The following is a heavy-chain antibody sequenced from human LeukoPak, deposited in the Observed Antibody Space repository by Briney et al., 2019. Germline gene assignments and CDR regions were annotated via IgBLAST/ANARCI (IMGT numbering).Heavy chain of an antibody. Sequence: ASVKVSCKASGYTFASYYMHWVRQAPGQGLEWMGIINPSGGSTNYAQKFQGRVTITTDESTSTACMELSSLRSEDTAVYYCARDLAGGYDIDAFDIWGQGTMVTVSS. J-gene: IGHJ3*02. CDR3: ARDLAGGYDIDAFDI. V-gene: IGHV1-46*01. CDR2: INPSGGST. CDR1: GYTFASYY. D-gene: IGHD5-12*01.